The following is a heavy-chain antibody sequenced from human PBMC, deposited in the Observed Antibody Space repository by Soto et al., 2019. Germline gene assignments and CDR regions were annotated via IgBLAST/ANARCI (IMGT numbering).Heavy chain of an antibody. Sequence: EVQLLESGGGLVQPGGSLRLSCAASGFTFSNYAMNWVRQAPVKGLEWVSVISGSGDSTYHADSVKGRFTISRDNSKNTLSLQMNSLRAGDTAGDDCARRGSGSYYDYWGQGTLVTVSS. V-gene: IGHV3-23*01. CDR3: ARRGSGSYYDY. CDR1: GFTFSNYA. D-gene: IGHD1-26*01. CDR2: ISGSGDST. J-gene: IGHJ4*02.